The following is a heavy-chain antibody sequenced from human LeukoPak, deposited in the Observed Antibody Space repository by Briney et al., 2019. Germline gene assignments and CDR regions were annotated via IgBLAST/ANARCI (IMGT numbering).Heavy chain of an antibody. Sequence: GGSLRLSCAASGFTFSSYEMNWVRQAPGKGLEWVSYISSSGSTIYYADSVKGRFTISRDNAKNSLYLQMNSLRAEDTAVYYCARSIVVVPAAISSFGEFDYWGQGTLVTVSS. D-gene: IGHD2-2*01. CDR1: GFTFSSYE. J-gene: IGHJ4*02. CDR2: ISSSGSTI. V-gene: IGHV3-48*03. CDR3: ARSIVVVPAAISSFGEFDY.